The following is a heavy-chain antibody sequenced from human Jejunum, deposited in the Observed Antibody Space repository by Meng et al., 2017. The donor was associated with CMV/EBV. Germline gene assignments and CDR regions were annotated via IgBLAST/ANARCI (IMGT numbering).Heavy chain of an antibody. CDR3: AKDGGSYLDYYFDY. V-gene: IGHV1-2*02. CDR2: INPNTGDT. J-gene: IGHJ4*02. CDR1: EYTFTDYY. Sequence: SEYTFTDYYMQWVRQAPGQGLEWMGWINPNTGDTNYAQKFQGRVTTTRDMSINTVYMELTRLRSDDTAVYYCAKDGGSYLDYYFDYWGQGTLVTVSS. D-gene: IGHD1-26*01.